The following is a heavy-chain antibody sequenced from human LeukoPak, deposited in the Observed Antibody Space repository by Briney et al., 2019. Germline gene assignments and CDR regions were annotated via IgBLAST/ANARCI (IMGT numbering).Heavy chain of an antibody. CDR1: GFTFSSYA. CDR3: TRGQSYCGADCYSD. CDR2: ISYDGSNK. Sequence: GGSLRLSCAASGFTFSSYAMHWVRQAPGKGLEWVAVISYDGSNKYYADSVKGRVTISRDNSKNTVFLQMNSLRVEDTALYYCTRGQSYCGADCYSDWGQGTLVTVSS. V-gene: IGHV3-30*14. D-gene: IGHD2-21*02. J-gene: IGHJ4*02.